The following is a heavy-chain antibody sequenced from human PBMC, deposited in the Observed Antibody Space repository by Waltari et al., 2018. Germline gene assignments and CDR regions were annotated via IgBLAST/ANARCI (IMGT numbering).Heavy chain of an antibody. J-gene: IGHJ4*02. CDR1: GSSISSGYY. D-gene: IGHD1-20*01. CDR2: IYHSGST. CDR3: ATSNWNYDY. V-gene: IGHV4-38-2*02. Sequence: QVQLQESGPGLVKPSATLSLTCTVSGSSISSGYYWGWIRQPPGKGLEWIGSIYHSGSTYYNPSLKSRVTISVDTSKNQFSLKLSSVTAADTAVYYCATSNWNYDYWGQGTLVTVSS.